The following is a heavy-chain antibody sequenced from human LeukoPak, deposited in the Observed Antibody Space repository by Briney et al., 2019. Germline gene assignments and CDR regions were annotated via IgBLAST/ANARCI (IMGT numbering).Heavy chain of an antibody. Sequence: ASVKVSCKASGYTFTSYDINWVRQATGQGLEWMGWMNPNSGNTGYAQKFQGRVTTTRNTSISTAYMELSSLRSEDTAVYYCAAYCSGGSCRGPWGQGTLVTVSS. V-gene: IGHV1-8*01. CDR2: MNPNSGNT. CDR3: AAYCSGGSCRGP. J-gene: IGHJ5*02. CDR1: GYTFTSYD. D-gene: IGHD2-15*01.